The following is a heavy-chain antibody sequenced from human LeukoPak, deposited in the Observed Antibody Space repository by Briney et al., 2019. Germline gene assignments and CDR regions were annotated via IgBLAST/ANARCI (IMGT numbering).Heavy chain of an antibody. J-gene: IGHJ4*02. CDR1: GYTFSRYG. D-gene: IGHD3-10*01. CDR3: ARDQGVVRGFLASDY. V-gene: IGHV1-18*01. Sequence: ASVKVSCKASGYTFSRYGINWVRQAPGQGLEWMGWISAYNGNTNYAQKLQGRVTMTTDTSTSTAYMELRSLRSDDTAVYYCARDQGVVRGFLASDYWGQGTLVTVSS. CDR2: ISAYNGNT.